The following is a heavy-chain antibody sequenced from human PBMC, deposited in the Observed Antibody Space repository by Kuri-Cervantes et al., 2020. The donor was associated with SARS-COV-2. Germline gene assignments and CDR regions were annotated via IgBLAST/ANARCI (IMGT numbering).Heavy chain of an antibody. V-gene: IGHV4-4*08. CDR3: ARDGLGGDGYNP. Sequence: SETLSLTCTVSGGPIRGYYWSWIRQSPGKALEWIGYIYSSGSTNYNPSLKSRVTISVDTSKNQFSLKLSSVTAADTAVYYCARDGLGGDGYNPWGQGTLVTVSS. CDR2: IYSSGST. D-gene: IGHD5-24*01. J-gene: IGHJ5*02. CDR1: GGPIRGYY.